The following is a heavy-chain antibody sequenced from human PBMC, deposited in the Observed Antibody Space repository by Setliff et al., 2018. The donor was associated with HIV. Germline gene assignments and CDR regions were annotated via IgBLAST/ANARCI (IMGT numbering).Heavy chain of an antibody. D-gene: IGHD3-10*01. J-gene: IGHJ6*02. CDR1: ADTFTNCL. CDR2: VNPNSGDA. V-gene: IGHV1-2*02. CDR3: ARNFGLSPSGKYYYYYGMDI. Sequence: ASVKVSCKASADTFTNCLIHWVRQAPGQGLEWLGWVNPNSGDAIYAQNFQGRVTMTRDTSINAAYMELRGLRSDDTAVYYCARNFGLSPSGKYYYYYGMDIWGRGTTVTVSS.